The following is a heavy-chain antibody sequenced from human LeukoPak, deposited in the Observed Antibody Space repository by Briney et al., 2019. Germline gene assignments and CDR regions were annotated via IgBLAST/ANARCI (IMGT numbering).Heavy chain of an antibody. Sequence: SVKVSCKASGGTFSGYAISWVRQAPGQGLEWMGGIIPIFGTANYAQKFQGRVTITADESTSTAYMELSSLRSEDTAVYYCASSGVHDYGDYGPVYYFDYWGQGTLVTVSS. J-gene: IGHJ4*02. V-gene: IGHV1-69*13. D-gene: IGHD4-17*01. CDR3: ASSGVHDYGDYGPVYYFDY. CDR1: GGTFSGYA. CDR2: IIPIFGTA.